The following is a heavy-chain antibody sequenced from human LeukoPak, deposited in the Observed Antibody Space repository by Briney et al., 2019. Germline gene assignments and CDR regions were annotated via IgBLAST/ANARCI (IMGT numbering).Heavy chain of an antibody. CDR2: IREDGSEK. Sequence: PGGSLRLSCAASGFTFRSFWMTWVRQAPGKGLEWVANIREDGSEKYYVDSVNGRFTISRDNAKNSLSLQMNSLRAEDMGVYYCARRRGIGAWGQGTTVTVSS. J-gene: IGHJ6*02. V-gene: IGHV3-7*01. CDR3: ARRRGIGA. CDR1: GFTFRSFW.